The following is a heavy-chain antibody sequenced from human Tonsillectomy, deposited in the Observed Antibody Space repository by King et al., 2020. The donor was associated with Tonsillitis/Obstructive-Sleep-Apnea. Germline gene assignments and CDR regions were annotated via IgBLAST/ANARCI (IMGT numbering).Heavy chain of an antibody. CDR1: GFTFSTYG. CDR3: ARGAVTIDDSDFRYYFDY. D-gene: IGHD4-11*01. J-gene: IGHJ4*02. CDR2: IWYHGNNI. V-gene: IGHV3-33*01. Sequence: VQLVESGGGVVQPGRSLRLSCAASGFTFSTYGMHWVRQAPGKGLEWVAVIWYHGNNIKYAESVKGRFTISRDNSKKTLYLQMNSLRVEDTAVYYCARGAVTIDDSDFRYYFDYWGQGPLVTVSS.